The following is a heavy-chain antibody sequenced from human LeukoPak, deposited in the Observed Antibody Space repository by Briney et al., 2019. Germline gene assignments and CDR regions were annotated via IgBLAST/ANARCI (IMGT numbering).Heavy chain of an antibody. CDR3: ARGRKAYSSTPPAYYFDY. J-gene: IGHJ4*02. CDR2: IYYSGTT. Sequence: ASETLSLTCTVSGGSISSYYWTWIRQPPGKGLEWIGYIYYSGTTYYNPSLKSRVTISLDTSKNKFSLNLTSVNVADTAVYYCARGRKAYSSTPPAYYFDYWGQGTLVTVSS. CDR1: GGSISSYY. D-gene: IGHD6-13*01. V-gene: IGHV4-59*01.